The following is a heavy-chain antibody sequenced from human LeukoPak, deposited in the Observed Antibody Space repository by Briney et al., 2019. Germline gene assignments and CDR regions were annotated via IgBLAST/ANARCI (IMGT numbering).Heavy chain of an antibody. Sequence: SETLSLTCTVSGGSISDYYWSWIRQPPGKGLEWIGFSSYSGSTKYNPSLKSRVTISVDTSKNQLSLKLRSVTAADTAMDYCARSYGSGSYVDCWGQGTLVAVSS. CDR1: GGSISDYY. CDR3: ARSYGSGSYVDC. V-gene: IGHV4-59*08. J-gene: IGHJ4*02. D-gene: IGHD3-10*01. CDR2: SSYSGST.